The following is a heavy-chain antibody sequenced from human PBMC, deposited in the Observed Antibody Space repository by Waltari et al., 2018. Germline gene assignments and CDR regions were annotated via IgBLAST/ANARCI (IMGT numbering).Heavy chain of an antibody. D-gene: IGHD5-12*01. V-gene: IGHV3-53*01. CDR2: MYSGGRT. J-gene: IGHJ4*02. Sequence: EVQLVESGGGLIQPGGSLRLYCVGSGVTVSNNYMSWVRQAPGKGLEWVSVMYSGGRTIYADSVKGRFTISRDNSKNTLYLQMNSLRVEDTAVYYCARGKQGVIVAGTGFDYWGQGTLVTVSS. CDR1: GVTVSNNY. CDR3: ARGKQGVIVAGTGFDY.